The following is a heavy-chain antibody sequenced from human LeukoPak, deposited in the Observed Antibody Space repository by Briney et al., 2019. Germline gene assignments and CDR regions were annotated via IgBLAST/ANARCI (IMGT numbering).Heavy chain of an antibody. D-gene: IGHD3-22*01. CDR1: GFTFSGYP. CDR3: ARDAPGGDYYDSSGYYYVLDY. V-gene: IGHV3-30-3*01. CDR2: ISYDGSNK. J-gene: IGHJ4*02. Sequence: QPGGSLRLSCAASGFTFSGYPIHWVRQAPGKGLEWVAVISYDGSNKYYADSVKGRFTISRDNSKNTLYLQMNSLRDEDTAVYYCARDAPGGDYYDSSGYYYVLDYWGQGTLVTVSS.